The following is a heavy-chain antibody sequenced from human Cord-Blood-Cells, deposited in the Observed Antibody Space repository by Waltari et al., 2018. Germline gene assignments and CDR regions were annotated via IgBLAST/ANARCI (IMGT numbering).Heavy chain of an antibody. Sequence: QVQLVQSGAELKTPAASGKVSCKVSGYTLTELSMHWVRHATGKGLEWRGGFDPEDGETIYAQKFQGRVTMTEDTSTDTAYMELSSLRSEDTAVYYCATDLTLRWTADAFDIWGQGTMVTVAS. CDR2: FDPEDGET. V-gene: IGHV1-24*01. J-gene: IGHJ3*02. D-gene: IGHD1-1*01. CDR1: GYTLTELS. CDR3: ATDLTLRWTADAFDI.